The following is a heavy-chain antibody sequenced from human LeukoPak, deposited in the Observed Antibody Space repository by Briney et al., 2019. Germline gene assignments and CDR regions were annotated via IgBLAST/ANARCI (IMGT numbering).Heavy chain of an antibody. D-gene: IGHD6-13*01. CDR3: AKDRYSSSWYYFDY. V-gene: IGHV3-48*01. J-gene: IGHJ4*02. CDR2: ISSSTGTT. Sequence: PGGSLRLSCAASGFTFSSYSMNWVRQAPGKGLEWVSYISSSTGTTYYADSVKGRFTISRHISKNTLYLQMNSLRAEDTAVYYCAKDRYSSSWYYFDYWGQGTLVTVSS. CDR1: GFTFSSYS.